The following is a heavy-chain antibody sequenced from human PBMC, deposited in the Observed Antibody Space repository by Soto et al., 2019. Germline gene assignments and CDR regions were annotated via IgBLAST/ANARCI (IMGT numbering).Heavy chain of an antibody. D-gene: IGHD4-17*01. Sequence: SETLSLTCAVYGGSGGSFSGYYWSWIRQPPGKGLEWIGEINHSGTTYYNPSLKSRVTISVDRSKNQFSLKLSSVTAADTAVYYCARAHYGDYGYGMDVWGQGTTVTVSS. CDR2: INHSGTT. V-gene: IGHV4-34*01. J-gene: IGHJ6*02. CDR3: ARAHYGDYGYGMDV. CDR1: GGSGGSFSGYY.